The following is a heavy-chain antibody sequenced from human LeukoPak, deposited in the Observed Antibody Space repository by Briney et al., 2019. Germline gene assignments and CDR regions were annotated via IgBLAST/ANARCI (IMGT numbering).Heavy chain of an antibody. Sequence: SQTLSLTCTVSGGSISSDNYQWSWIRQPPGKGLEWIGYINYSGSTYYNPSLKSRVTISVDTSKNHFSLRLSSVTAADTAVYYCATRGYWGQGTLVTVSS. J-gene: IGHJ4*02. CDR1: GGSISSDNYQ. V-gene: IGHV4-30-4*01. CDR3: ATRGY. CDR2: INYSGST. D-gene: IGHD3-10*01.